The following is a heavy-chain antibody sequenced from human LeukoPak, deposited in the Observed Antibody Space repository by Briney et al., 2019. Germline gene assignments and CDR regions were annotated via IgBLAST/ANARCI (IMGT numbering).Heavy chain of an antibody. J-gene: IGHJ5*02. Sequence: ASVKVSCKVSGYTLTELSMHWVRQAPGKGLEWMGGFDPEDGETIYAQKFQGRVTMTEDTSTDTAYMELSSLRSEDTAVYYCATGRYDFWSGYYSPWFDPWGQGTLVTVSS. V-gene: IGHV1-24*01. CDR1: GYTLTELS. CDR3: ATGRYDFWSGYYSPWFDP. CDR2: FDPEDGET. D-gene: IGHD3-3*01.